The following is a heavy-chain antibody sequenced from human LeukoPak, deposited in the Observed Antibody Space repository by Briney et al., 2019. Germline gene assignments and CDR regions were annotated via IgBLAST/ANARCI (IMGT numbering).Heavy chain of an antibody. Sequence: GGSLRLSCAASGFTFSSYSMNWVRPAPGKGLEWVSSISSSSSYIYYADSVKGRFTISRDNAKNSLYLQMNSLRAEDTAVYYCASVVWFGETIDYWGEGTRVSVSS. J-gene: IGHJ4*02. V-gene: IGHV3-21*01. D-gene: IGHD3-10*01. CDR1: GFTFSSYS. CDR3: ASVVWFGETIDY. CDR2: ISSSSSYI.